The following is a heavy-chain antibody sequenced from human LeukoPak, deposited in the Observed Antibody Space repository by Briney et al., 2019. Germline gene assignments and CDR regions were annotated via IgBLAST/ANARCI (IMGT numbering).Heavy chain of an antibody. CDR2: MYYSGST. Sequence: SETLSLTCTVSGASVSSGSYYWSWIRQPPGKGLEWIGYMYYSGSTNYNPSLKGRVTISVDTSKNQFSLKLSSVTAADTAVYYCARFPPGIAVAGHNDYWGQGTLVIVSS. J-gene: IGHJ4*02. CDR3: ARFPPGIAVAGHNDY. D-gene: IGHD6-19*01. V-gene: IGHV4-61*01. CDR1: GASVSSGSYY.